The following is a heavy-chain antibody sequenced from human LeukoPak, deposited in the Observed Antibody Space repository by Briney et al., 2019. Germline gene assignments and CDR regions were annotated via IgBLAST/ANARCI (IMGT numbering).Heavy chain of an antibody. V-gene: IGHV1-69*13. Sequence: ASVKVSCKASGGTFSSYAISWVRQAPGQGLEWMGGIIPIFGTANYAQKFQGRVTITADESTSTAYMELSSLRSEDTAVYYCARDRGCSGGSCYSNYYYYGMDVWGKGTTVTVSS. CDR2: IIPIFGTA. D-gene: IGHD2-15*01. CDR3: ARDRGCSGGSCYSNYYYYGMDV. J-gene: IGHJ6*04. CDR1: GGTFSSYA.